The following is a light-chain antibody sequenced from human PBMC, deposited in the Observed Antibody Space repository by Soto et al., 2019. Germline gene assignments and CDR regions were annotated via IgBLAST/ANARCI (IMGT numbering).Light chain of an antibody. J-gene: IGLJ2*01. CDR1: SSDVGGYNY. CDR3: CSFVDSNNVK. V-gene: IGLV2-8*01. CDR2: EVS. Sequence: QSALTQPPSASGSPGQSVTISCTGTSSDVGGYNYVSWYQQHPGKAPKLMIYEVSKRPSGVPDRFSGSKSGNTASLTVSGLQAEDEADYYCCSFVDSNNVKFGGGTKLTVL.